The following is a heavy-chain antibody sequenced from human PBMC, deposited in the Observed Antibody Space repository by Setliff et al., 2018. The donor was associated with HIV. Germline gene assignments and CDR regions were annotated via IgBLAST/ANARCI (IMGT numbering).Heavy chain of an antibody. CDR3: VRGIVGASVFNY. D-gene: IGHD1-26*01. J-gene: IGHJ4*02. V-gene: IGHV3-74*01. CDR1: GFTFGSQW. CDR2: ISPDGSVI. Sequence: GGSLRLSCAASGFTFGSQWMHWVRQAPGKGLVWVSRISPDGSVINYAGSVKGRFTISRDNAKNTLYLQMNGLRADDTAVYYCVRGIVGASVFNYWGQGTQVTVSS.